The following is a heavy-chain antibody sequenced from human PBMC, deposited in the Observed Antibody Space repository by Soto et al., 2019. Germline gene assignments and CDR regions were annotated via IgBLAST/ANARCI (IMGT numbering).Heavy chain of an antibody. CDR2: IKPDESEK. CDR1: GFTFSDSW. V-gene: IGHV3-7*01. J-gene: IGHJ5*02. CDR3: VRGGSNYAS. Sequence: GGSLRLSCTASGFTFSDSWMTWVRQAPGKGLEWVARIKPDESEKKYADSVKGRLSISRDNAKNSMYLQMDSLRGEDTAVYYCVRGGSNYASWGQGTLVTVSS. D-gene: IGHD4-4*01.